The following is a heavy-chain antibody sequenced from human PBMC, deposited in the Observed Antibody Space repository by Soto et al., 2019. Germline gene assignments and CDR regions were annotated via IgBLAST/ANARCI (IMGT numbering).Heavy chain of an antibody. J-gene: IGHJ4*02. CDR3: ARDTIGQYSSGWYSDY. V-gene: IGHV3-66*01. D-gene: IGHD6-19*01. Sequence: EVQLVESGGGLVQPGGSLRLSCAASGFTVSSNYMSWVRQAPGKGLERVSVIYSGGSTYYADSVKGRFTISRDNSKNTLYLQMNSLRAEDTAVYDCARDTIGQYSSGWYSDYWGQGTLVTVSS. CDR2: IYSGGST. CDR1: GFTVSSNY.